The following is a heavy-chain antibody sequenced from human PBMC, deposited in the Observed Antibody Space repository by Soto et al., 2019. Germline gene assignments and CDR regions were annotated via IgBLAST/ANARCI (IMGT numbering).Heavy chain of an antibody. CDR3: ARAHDYSLRAPYYYYGMDV. CDR2: ISSSSSTI. Sequence: EVQLVESGGGLVQPGGSLRLSCAASGFTFSSYSMNWVRQAPGKGLEWVSYISSSSSTIYYADSVKGRFTISRDNAKNSLYLQMNSLRDEDTAVYYCARAHDYSLRAPYYYYGMDVWGQGTTVTVSS. CDR1: GFTFSSYS. J-gene: IGHJ6*02. D-gene: IGHD4-4*01. V-gene: IGHV3-48*02.